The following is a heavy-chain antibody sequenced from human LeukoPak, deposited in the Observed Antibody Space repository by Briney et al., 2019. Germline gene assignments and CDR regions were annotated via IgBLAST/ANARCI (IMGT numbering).Heavy chain of an antibody. Sequence: GGSLRLSCAASGFTFSSYGMHWVRQAPGKGLEWVAFIRYDGSNKYYADSVKGRFTISRDNSKNTLYLQMNSPRAEDTAVYYCATDTTPTKAGFDPWGQGTLVTVSS. CDR2: IRYDGSNK. D-gene: IGHD5-12*01. J-gene: IGHJ5*02. V-gene: IGHV3-30*02. CDR1: GFTFSSYG. CDR3: ATDTTPTKAGFDP.